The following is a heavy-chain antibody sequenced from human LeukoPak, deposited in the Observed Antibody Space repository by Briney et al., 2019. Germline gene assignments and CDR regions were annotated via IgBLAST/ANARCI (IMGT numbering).Heavy chain of an antibody. V-gene: IGHV3-23*01. CDR1: GLTFSSYG. Sequence: GGSQRLSCAASGLTFSSYGMSWVRQAPGKGLEWVSGIRGSGGRTDYADSVKGRVIISRDNAKNTLFLQMNSLRAEDTAVYYCAKGSREWELLDAFDIWGQGTMVTVSS. J-gene: IGHJ3*02. CDR3: AKGSREWELLDAFDI. D-gene: IGHD1-26*01. CDR2: IRGSGGRT.